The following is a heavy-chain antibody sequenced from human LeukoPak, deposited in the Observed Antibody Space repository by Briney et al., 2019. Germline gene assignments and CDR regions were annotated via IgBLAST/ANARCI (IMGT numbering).Heavy chain of an antibody. J-gene: IGHJ4*02. D-gene: IGHD3-10*01. V-gene: IGHV3-7*04. CDR1: GFTFRSYW. CDR3: AREYYYGSGSYYNGY. CDR2: IKQDGSEK. Sequence: GGCLRLSCAASGFTFRSYWMTWVRQAPEKGLEWVANIKQDGSEKYYVDSVKGRFTISRDNANNSLYLQMNSLRAEDTAVYYCAREYYYGSGSYYNGYWGQGTLVTVSS.